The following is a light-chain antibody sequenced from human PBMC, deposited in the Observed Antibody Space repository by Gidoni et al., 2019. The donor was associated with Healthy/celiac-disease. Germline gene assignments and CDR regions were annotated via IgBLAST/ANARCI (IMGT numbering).Light chain of an antibody. CDR2: GVS. V-gene: IGKV3-15*01. CDR3: QQCHNWPPWT. Sequence: EIVMTQSPATLSVSPGERATLSCRASQSVSGNLAWYQQKPGQAPRLLIYGVSTRATGIPARFSGSGSGTEFTLTISSLQSEDFAVYYCQQCHNWPPWTFXQXTKVEFK. J-gene: IGKJ1*01. CDR1: QSVSGN.